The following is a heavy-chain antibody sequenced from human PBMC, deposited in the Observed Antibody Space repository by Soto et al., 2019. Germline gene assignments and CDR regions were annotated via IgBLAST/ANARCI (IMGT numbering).Heavy chain of an antibody. CDR2: IYYSGST. J-gene: IGHJ5*02. Sequence: QLQLQESGPGLVKPSETLSLTCTVSGGSISSSSYYWGWIRQPPGKGLEWIGSIYYSGSTYYNPSLKSRVTISVETSNNQFSLKLSSVTAADTAVYYCARRHVLMVYDPNNWFDPWGQGTLVTVSS. CDR3: ARRHVLMVYDPNNWFDP. V-gene: IGHV4-39*01. CDR1: GGSISSSSYY. D-gene: IGHD2-8*01.